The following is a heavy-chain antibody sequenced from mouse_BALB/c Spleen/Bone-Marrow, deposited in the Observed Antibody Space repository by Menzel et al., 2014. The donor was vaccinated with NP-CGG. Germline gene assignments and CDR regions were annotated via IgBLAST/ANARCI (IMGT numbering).Heavy chain of an antibody. CDR1: GYSFTGYF. D-gene: IGHD1-1*01. CDR3: ARVTTDWYFDV. V-gene: IGHV1-20*02. Sequence: LQQSGPELVKPGASVKISCKASGYSFTGYFMNWVMQSHGKSLEWIGRINPYNGDTFYNQKFKGKATLTVDKSSSTAHMELRSLASEDSAVYYCARVTTDWYFDVWGAGTTVTVSS. CDR2: INPYNGDT. J-gene: IGHJ1*01.